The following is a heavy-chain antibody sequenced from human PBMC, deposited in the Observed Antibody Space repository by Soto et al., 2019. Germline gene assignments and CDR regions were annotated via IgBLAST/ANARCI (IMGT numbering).Heavy chain of an antibody. V-gene: IGHV1-8*01. CDR3: AIEYTIPTITSDAFDI. CDR1: GYTFTSYD. J-gene: IGHJ3*02. CDR2: INPNSGNT. Sequence: ASVKVSCKASGYTFTSYDINSVRQAPGQGLEWMGWINPNSGNTGYAQKFQGRVTMTRNTSISTAYMELSSLRSEDTAVYYCAIEYTIPTITSDAFDILDQVTRVTVSS. D-gene: IGHD2-8*01.